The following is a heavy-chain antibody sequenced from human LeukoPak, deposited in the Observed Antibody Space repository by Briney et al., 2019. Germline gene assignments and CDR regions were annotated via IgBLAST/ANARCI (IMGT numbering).Heavy chain of an antibody. D-gene: IGHD2-2*01. CDR3: ARDGGGYCSSTSCYEMNWFDP. J-gene: IGHJ5*02. V-gene: IGHV1-18*04. Sequence: ASVKVSCKASGYTFTSYGISWVRQAPGQGLEWMGWISAYNGNTNYAQKLQGRVTMTTDTSTSTAYMELRGLRSDDTAVYYCARDGGGYCSSTSCYEMNWFDPWGQGTLVTVSS. CDR2: ISAYNGNT. CDR1: GYTFTSYG.